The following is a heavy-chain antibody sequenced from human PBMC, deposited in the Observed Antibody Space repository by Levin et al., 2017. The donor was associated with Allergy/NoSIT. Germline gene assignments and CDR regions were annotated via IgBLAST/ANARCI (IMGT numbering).Heavy chain of an antibody. V-gene: IGHV3-21*01. D-gene: IGHD2-2*02. J-gene: IGHJ3*02. CDR2: ISTTSSYI. CDR1: GFTFSGYS. Sequence: ETLSLTCAASGFTFSGYSMNWVRQAPGKGLEWVSSISTTSSYIYYAGSVKGRFTISRDNPKNSLYLQMTSLRAEDTAVYYCAREGDGTTSRCYTAAFDSWGQGAMVTVSS. CDR3: AREGDGTTSRCYTAAFDS.